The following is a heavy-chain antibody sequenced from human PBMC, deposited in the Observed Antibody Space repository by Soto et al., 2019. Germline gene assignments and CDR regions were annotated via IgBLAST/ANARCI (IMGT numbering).Heavy chain of an antibody. CDR2: INHSGNT. CDR3: ASYHYYDFWIGSRHYMDA. J-gene: IGHJ6*03. Sequence: QVHLERWGAGLLKPSVTLSLTCAVYGGSLSGYFWSWVRQSPGKGLEWIGEINHSGNTNYNPSLKSRVTISADTSMHQFSLRLSSVTAADSGIYYCASYHYYDFWIGSRHYMDAWGRGTTVTVSS. D-gene: IGHD3-3*01. CDR1: GGSLSGYF. V-gene: IGHV4-34*01.